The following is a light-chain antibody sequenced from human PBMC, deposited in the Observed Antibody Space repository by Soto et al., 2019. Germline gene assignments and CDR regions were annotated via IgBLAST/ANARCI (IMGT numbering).Light chain of an antibody. CDR1: SGHSSYA. Sequence: QPVLTQSPSASASLGASVKLTCTLSSGHSSYAIAWHQQQPEKGPPYLMKLNSDGSHSKGDGIPDRFSGSSSGAERYLTIASLQSEDAADYYCQTWGTGIHYVFGTGTKLTVL. CDR2: LNSDGSH. J-gene: IGLJ1*01. V-gene: IGLV4-69*01. CDR3: QTWGTGIHYV.